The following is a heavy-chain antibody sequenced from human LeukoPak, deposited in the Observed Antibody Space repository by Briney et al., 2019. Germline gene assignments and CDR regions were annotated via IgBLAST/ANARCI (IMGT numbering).Heavy chain of an antibody. V-gene: IGHV1-69*06. Sequence: SVKVSCKASGGTFSSYAISWVRQAPGQGLEWMGRIIPIFGTANYAQKFQGRVTITADKSTSTAYMELSSLRSEDTAVHYCARGGGYGPSGYFDLWGRGTLVTVSS. D-gene: IGHD5-12*01. CDR2: IIPIFGTA. J-gene: IGHJ2*01. CDR3: ARGGGYGPSGYFDL. CDR1: GGTFSSYA.